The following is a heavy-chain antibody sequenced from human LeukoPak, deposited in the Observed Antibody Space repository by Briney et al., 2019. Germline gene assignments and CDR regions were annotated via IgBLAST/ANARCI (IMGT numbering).Heavy chain of an antibody. Sequence: PSETLSLTCTVSGGSISSSSYYWGWIRQPLGKGLEWIGSIYYSGSTYYNPSLKSRVTISVDTSKNQFSLKLSSVTAADTAVYYCARAPYCSGGSCYPLGYYFDYWGQGTLVTVSS. CDR3: ARAPYCSGGSCYPLGYYFDY. CDR1: GGSISSSSYY. CDR2: IYYSGST. V-gene: IGHV4-39*01. D-gene: IGHD2-15*01. J-gene: IGHJ4*02.